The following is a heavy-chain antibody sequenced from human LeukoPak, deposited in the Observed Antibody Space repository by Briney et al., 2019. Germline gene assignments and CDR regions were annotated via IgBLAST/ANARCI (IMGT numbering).Heavy chain of an antibody. V-gene: IGHV1-18*01. Sequence: VSVKVSCKASGYTFTSYGISWVRQAPGQGLEWMGWISGYNGNTNYAQKLQGRVTLTTDTSTTAAYMEMRSLRSDDTAVYYCARGLPYGGIDYWGQGTQVSVSS. CDR2: ISGYNGNT. J-gene: IGHJ4*02. CDR1: GYTFTSYG. CDR3: ARGLPYGGIDY. D-gene: IGHD4-23*01.